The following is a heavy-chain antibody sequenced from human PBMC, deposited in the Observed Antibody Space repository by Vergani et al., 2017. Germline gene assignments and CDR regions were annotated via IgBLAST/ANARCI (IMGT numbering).Heavy chain of an antibody. CDR3: ARDSWFGELSPPGMDV. D-gene: IGHD3-10*01. V-gene: IGHV1-18*04. CDR1: GYTFTSYG. J-gene: IGHJ6*02. Sequence: QVQLVQSGAEVKKPGASVQVSCKASGYTFTSYGISWVRQAPGQGLGWMGWISAYNGNTNYAQKLQGRVTMTTDTSTSTAYMELRSLRSDDTAVYYCARDSWFGELSPPGMDVWGQGTTVTVSS. CDR2: ISAYNGNT.